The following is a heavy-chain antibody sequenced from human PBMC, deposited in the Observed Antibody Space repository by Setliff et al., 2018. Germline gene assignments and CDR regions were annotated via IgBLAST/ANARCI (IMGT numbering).Heavy chain of an antibody. Sequence: ASVKVSCKASGYTFTDYYMHWVQQAPGKGLEWMGRVDPEDGHTKYAEKFRGRITISADMSLDIAHMELGSLTSEDTAVYYCTTGLRHGVPYFDLWGQGTLVTSPQ. CDR1: GYTFTDYY. CDR2: VDPEDGHT. D-gene: IGHD3-10*01. J-gene: IGHJ4*02. V-gene: IGHV1-69-2*01. CDR3: TTGLRHGVPYFDL.